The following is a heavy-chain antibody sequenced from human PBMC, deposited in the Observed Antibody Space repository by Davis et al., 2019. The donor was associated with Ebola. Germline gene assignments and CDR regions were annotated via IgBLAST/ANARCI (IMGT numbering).Heavy chain of an antibody. J-gene: IGHJ6*02. CDR3: ARLYTAMVFYGMDV. CDR1: GGSVSSGYYY. Sequence: MPGGSLRLSCTVSGGSVSSGYYYWSWVRQPPGKGLEWIGYIYYSGSTNYSPSLKSRVTISVDTSKNQFSLKLSSVTAADTAVYYCARLYTAMVFYGMDVWGQGTTVTVSS. V-gene: IGHV4-61*01. D-gene: IGHD5-18*01. CDR2: IYYSGST.